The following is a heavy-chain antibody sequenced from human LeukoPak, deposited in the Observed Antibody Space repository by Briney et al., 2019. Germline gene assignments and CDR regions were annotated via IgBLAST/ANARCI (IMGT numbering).Heavy chain of an antibody. CDR3: ARSPTRAIAAFDI. Sequence: ASVNVSCTASGYTFTSYAMHWVRQAPGQRLEWMGWINAGNGNTKYSQKFQGRVTITRDTSASTAYMELSSLRSEDTAVYYCARSPTRAIAAFDIWGQGTMVTASS. V-gene: IGHV1-3*01. CDR2: INAGNGNT. CDR1: GYTFTSYA. D-gene: IGHD3-16*02. J-gene: IGHJ3*02.